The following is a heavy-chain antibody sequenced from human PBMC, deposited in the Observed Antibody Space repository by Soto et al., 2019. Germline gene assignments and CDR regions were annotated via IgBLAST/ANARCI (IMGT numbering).Heavy chain of an antibody. CDR1: GFSIRSYS. Sequence: VGSLRLSCVASGFSIRSYSMNWVRQAPGKGLEWISYISSSSGTINYADSVKGRFTISRDTAKNSLSLQMVSLRDEDTAVYYCAGGYYYDNSGYRAWGQGTLVTVSS. J-gene: IGHJ4*02. V-gene: IGHV3-48*02. D-gene: IGHD3-22*01. CDR3: AGGYYYDNSGYRA. CDR2: ISSSSGTI.